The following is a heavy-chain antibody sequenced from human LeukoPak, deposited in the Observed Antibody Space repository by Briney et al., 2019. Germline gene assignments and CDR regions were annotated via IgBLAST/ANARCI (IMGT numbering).Heavy chain of an antibody. D-gene: IGHD5-24*01. CDR1: GGSISSGGYY. J-gene: IGHJ4*02. CDR3: ARGEMATTYYFDY. Sequence: SQTLSLTCTVSGGSISSGGYYWSWIRQHPGKGLEWIGYIYYSGSSYYNPSLKSRVTISVDTSKNQFSLKLTSVTAAGTAVYYCARGEMATTYYFDYGGQGTLVTVSS. CDR2: IYYSGSS. V-gene: IGHV4-31*03.